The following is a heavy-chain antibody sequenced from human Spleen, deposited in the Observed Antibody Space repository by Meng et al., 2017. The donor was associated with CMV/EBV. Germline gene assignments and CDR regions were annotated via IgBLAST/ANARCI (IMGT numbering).Heavy chain of an antibody. CDR2: IYWDGDK. V-gene: IGHV2-5*02. CDR1: GFSLSTSGVG. Sequence: SGFSLSTSGVGVGWIRQPPGKALEWLAVIYWDGDKRYSPSLKSRLTITKDTSKNQVVLRMTNMAPEDTATFYCARSSAEMATVKVDYWGQGTLVTVSS. D-gene: IGHD5-24*01. CDR3: ARSSAEMATVKVDY. J-gene: IGHJ4*02.